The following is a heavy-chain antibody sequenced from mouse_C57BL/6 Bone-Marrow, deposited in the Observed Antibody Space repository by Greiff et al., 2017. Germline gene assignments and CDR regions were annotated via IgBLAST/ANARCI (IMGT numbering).Heavy chain of an antibody. CDR3: ARGYHPPDY. J-gene: IGHJ2*01. Sequence: QVQLQQPGAELVKPGASVKLSCKASGYTFTSYWMQWVKQRPGQGLEWIGEIDPSDSYTNYTQKFKGKATLTVDTSSSTAYMQLSSLTSEDSAVYYCARGYHPPDYWGQGTTLTVSS. CDR2: IDPSDSYT. V-gene: IGHV1-50*01. CDR1: GYTFTSYW. D-gene: IGHD2-14*01.